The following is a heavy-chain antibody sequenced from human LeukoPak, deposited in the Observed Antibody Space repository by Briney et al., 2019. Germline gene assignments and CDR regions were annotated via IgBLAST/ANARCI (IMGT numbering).Heavy chain of an antibody. V-gene: IGHV3-7*01. D-gene: IGHD4-11*01. Sequence: GGSLRLSCAAPSFSFSTYWMTWVRQAPGKGREGVANIKQDGSEEYYVDSVKGRFTISRDNTKKSLYLQMNSLRVEDTAVYYCARDKGTTMTSYAFDMWGRGTMVTVSS. CDR3: ARDKGTTMTSYAFDM. CDR1: SFSFSTYW. J-gene: IGHJ3*02. CDR2: IKQDGSEE.